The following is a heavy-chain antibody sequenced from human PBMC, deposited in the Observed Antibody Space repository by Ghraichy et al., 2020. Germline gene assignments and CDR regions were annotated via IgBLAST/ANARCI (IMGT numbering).Heavy chain of an antibody. J-gene: IGHJ1*01. Sequence: ASVKVSCAASGFTFSSYAMSWVRQAPGKGLEWVSAISGSGGNTYYADSVKGRFTFSRDNSKNTLYLQMNSLRAEDTAVYYCAKDVGRGGGSCFHHWGQGTLVTVSS. CDR3: AKDVGRGGGSCFHH. CDR2: ISGSGGNT. D-gene: IGHD2-15*01. CDR1: GFTFSSYA. V-gene: IGHV3-23*01.